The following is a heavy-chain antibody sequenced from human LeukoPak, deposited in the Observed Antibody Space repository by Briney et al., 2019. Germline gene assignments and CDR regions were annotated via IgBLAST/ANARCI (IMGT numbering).Heavy chain of an antibody. D-gene: IGHD3-22*01. CDR3: AREGYYDSNGYYNWYFDL. CDR1: GGSISSGSYY. Sequence: SQTLSLTCTVSGGSISSGSYYWSWIRQPAGKGLEWIGRIYTSGSTNYNPSLKSRVTISVDTSKNQFSLKLSSVTAADTAVYYCAREGYYDSNGYYNWYFDLWGRGTLVTVSS. J-gene: IGHJ2*01. CDR2: IYTSGST. V-gene: IGHV4-61*02.